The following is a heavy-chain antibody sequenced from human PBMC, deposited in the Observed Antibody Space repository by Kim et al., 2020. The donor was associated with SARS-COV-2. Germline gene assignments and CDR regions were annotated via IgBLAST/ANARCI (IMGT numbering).Heavy chain of an antibody. CDR1: GFTFSSYG. Sequence: GGSLRLSCAASGFTFSSYGMHWVRQAPGKGLEWVAVISYDGSNKYYVDSAKGRFTISRDNSKTTQTLQMNSLSPEDKAVYYCEYAWGPNSKENFYYYYG. CDR2: ISYDGSNK. J-gene: IGHJ6*01. D-gene: IGHD1-1*01. V-gene: IGHV3-30*03. CDR3: EYAWGPNSKENFYYYYG.